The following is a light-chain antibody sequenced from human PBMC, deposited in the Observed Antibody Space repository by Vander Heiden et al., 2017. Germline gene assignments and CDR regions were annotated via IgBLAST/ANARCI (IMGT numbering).Light chain of an antibody. CDR2: GNS. V-gene: IGLV1-40*01. CDR3: QSYDSSLSGSWV. J-gene: IGLJ2*01. CDR1: SSNIGADYD. Sequence: QSALTQPPSVSGAPGQTVTISCTGSSSNIGADYDVPWYQQLPGTAPKLLIYGNSNRPSGVPDRFSGSKSGTSASLAITGLQAEDEADYYCQSYDSSLSGSWVFGGGTKLTVL.